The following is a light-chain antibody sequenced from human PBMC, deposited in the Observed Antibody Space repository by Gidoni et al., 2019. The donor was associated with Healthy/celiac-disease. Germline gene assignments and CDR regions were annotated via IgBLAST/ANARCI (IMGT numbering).Light chain of an antibody. CDR2: AAS. V-gene: IGKV1-39*01. CDR1: QSISSY. CDR3: QQSYSTLWT. Sequence: IPMTQSPSSLSASVGDRVTITCRASQSISSYLNWYQQKPGKAPKLLIYAASSLQSGVPSRLSGSGSGTDFTLTISSLQPEDFATYYCQQSYSTLWTFGQGTKVEIK. J-gene: IGKJ1*01.